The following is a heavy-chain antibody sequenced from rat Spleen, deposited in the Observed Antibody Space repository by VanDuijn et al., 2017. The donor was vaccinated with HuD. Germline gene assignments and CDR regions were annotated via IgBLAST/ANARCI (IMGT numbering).Heavy chain of an antibody. D-gene: IGHD1-1*01. CDR3: ASLYYYSGRYFDY. CDR1: GFTFSNYD. CDR2: ISPSGGST. Sequence: EVQLVESGGGLVQPGRSMKLSCAASGFTFSNYDMAWVRQAPTKGLEWVASISPSGGSTYYRDSVKGRFTVSRDNAKSTLYLQMDSLRSEDTATYYCASLYYYSGRYFDYWGQGVMVTVSS. J-gene: IGHJ2*01. V-gene: IGHV5-25*01.